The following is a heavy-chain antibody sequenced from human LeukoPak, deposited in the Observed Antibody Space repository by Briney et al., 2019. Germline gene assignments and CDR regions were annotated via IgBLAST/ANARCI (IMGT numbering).Heavy chain of an antibody. CDR2: ISDHGKSR. V-gene: IGHV3-48*03. Sequence: GGSLRLSCVASGFISSNYEMIWVRQTPGKGLEWVSYISDHGKSRKYVDSEEGRFTISRDNAKNSVYLQMNSLRVEDTAIYFCARARIAAPLLDYWGQATMATVSS. D-gene: IGHD6-13*01. J-gene: IGHJ4*02. CDR1: GFISSNYE. CDR3: ARARIAAPLLDY.